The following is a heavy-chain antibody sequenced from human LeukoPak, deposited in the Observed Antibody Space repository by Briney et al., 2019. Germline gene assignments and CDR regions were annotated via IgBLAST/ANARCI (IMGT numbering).Heavy chain of an antibody. CDR2: ISGSGGST. CDR3: AKDQKGHCSSTSYPLED. CDR1: GFTFSSYA. V-gene: IGHV3-23*01. J-gene: IGHJ4*02. Sequence: PGGSLRLSCAASGFTFSSYAMSWVRQAPGKGLEWVSAISGSGGSTYYADSVKGRFTISRDNSKNTLYLQMNSLRAEDTAVYYCAKDQKGHCSSTSYPLEDWGQGTLVTVSS. D-gene: IGHD2-2*01.